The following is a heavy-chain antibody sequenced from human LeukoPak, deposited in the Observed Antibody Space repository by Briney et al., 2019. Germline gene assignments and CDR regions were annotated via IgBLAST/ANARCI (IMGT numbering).Heavy chain of an antibody. J-gene: IGHJ4*02. V-gene: IGHV3-23*01. CDR2: INWNGGST. CDR3: AKDSVLMVYATYDY. Sequence: GGSLRLSCAASGFTFSSYAMSWVRQAPGKGLEWVSGINWNGGSTGYADSVKGRFTISRDNSKNTLYLQMNSLRAEDTAVYYCAKDSVLMVYATYDYWGQGTLVTVSS. D-gene: IGHD2-8*01. CDR1: GFTFSSYA.